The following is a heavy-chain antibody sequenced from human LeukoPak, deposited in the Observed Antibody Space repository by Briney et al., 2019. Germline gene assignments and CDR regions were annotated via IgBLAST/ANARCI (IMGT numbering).Heavy chain of an antibody. Sequence: SETLSLTCAVSGGSISSGGYSWSWIRQPPGKGLEWIGYIYHSGSTYYNPSLKSRVTISVDTSKNQFSLKLSSVTAADTAVYYRASAPLTEYYYDSSGYSLGGPQLFDYWGQGTLVTVSS. V-gene: IGHV4-30-2*01. CDR2: IYHSGST. CDR3: ASAPLTEYYYDSSGYSLGGPQLFDY. J-gene: IGHJ4*02. CDR1: GGSISSGGYS. D-gene: IGHD3-22*01.